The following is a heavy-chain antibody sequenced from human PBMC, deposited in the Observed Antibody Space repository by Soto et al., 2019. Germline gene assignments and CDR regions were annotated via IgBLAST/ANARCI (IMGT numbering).Heavy chain of an antibody. D-gene: IGHD3-10*01. CDR2: ISGSGGST. CDR1: GFTFSSYA. V-gene: IGHV3-23*01. CDR3: ARYGAAGDWFDP. J-gene: IGHJ5*02. Sequence: GGSLRLSCAASGFTFSSYAMSWVRQAPGKGLEWVSAISGSGGSTYYADSVKGRFTISRDNSKNTLYLQMNSLRAEDTAIYYCARYGAAGDWFDPWGQGTLVTVSS.